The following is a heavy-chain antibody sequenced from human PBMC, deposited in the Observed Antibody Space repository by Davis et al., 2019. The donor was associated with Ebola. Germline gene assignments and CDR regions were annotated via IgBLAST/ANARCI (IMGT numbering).Heavy chain of an antibody. Sequence: SETLSLTCTVSGGSISSYYWNWIRQSPGKGLEWIGYIYDSGSTYYSPSLKSRVTISLDTSKNQFSLKLSSVTAADTAVYYCARGDYDILTGYLYYYYGMDVWGKGTTVTVSS. D-gene: IGHD3-9*01. CDR2: IYDSGST. V-gene: IGHV4-59*12. CDR1: GGSISSYY. CDR3: ARGDYDILTGYLYYYYGMDV. J-gene: IGHJ6*04.